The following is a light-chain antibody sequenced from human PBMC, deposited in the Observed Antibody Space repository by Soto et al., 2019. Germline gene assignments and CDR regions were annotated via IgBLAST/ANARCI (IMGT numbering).Light chain of an antibody. CDR2: GAS. CDR3: QQYGSTRT. V-gene: IGKV3-20*01. CDR1: QSVSSSY. J-gene: IGKJ1*01. Sequence: EIVLTQSPGTLSLSPGERATLSCRARQSVSSSYLAWYQQKPRQAPRLLIYGASSRATGIPDRFSGSGSGTDFTLTISSLEPEDFAVYYCQQYGSTRTFGQGTKVDI.